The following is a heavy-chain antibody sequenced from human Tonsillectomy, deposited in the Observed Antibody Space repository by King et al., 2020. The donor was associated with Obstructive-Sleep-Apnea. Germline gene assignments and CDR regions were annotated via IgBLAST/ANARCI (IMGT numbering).Heavy chain of an antibody. J-gene: IGHJ4*02. V-gene: IGHV4-59*01. CDR2: IYYSGST. CDR1: GDSISTYY. D-gene: IGHD5-18*01. Sequence: VQLQESGPGLVKPSETLSLTCTVSGDSISTYYWSWIRQPPGKGLEWMWYIYYSGSTSYNASLKSRVTISVDTSKNQFSLKLRSVTAADTAVYYCARVLRYSYGIDYWGQGTLVTVSS. CDR3: ARVLRYSYGIDY.